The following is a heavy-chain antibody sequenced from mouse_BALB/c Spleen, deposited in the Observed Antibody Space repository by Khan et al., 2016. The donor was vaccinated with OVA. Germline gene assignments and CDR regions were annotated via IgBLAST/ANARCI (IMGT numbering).Heavy chain of an antibody. CDR3: ARPSTTEYAYCFAY. D-gene: IGHD2-1*01. J-gene: IGHJ4*01. CDR2: ISYGGSGT. Sequence: EVELVESGGGLVQPGGSLKLSCAASGFTFSSYTMSWVRQTPEKRLEWVAYISYGGSGTYYPDTVKGRFTISRDNATNTLYLQLSSLKSGDTAVFYCARPSTTEYAYCFAYWGQGTSVTVSA. CDR1: GFTFSSYT. V-gene: IGHV5-12-2*01.